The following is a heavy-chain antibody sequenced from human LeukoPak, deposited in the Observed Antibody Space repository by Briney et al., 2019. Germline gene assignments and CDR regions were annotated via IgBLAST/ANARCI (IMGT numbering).Heavy chain of an antibody. Sequence: ASVKVSCKASGYTFTSYAMNWVRQAPGQGLEWMGLINPSGGSTNYAQKFQGRVTMTRDTSTSTIYMELSSLTSEDTAVYYCARVGGVDYADLYFDCWGQGTLVTVSS. CDR3: ARVGGVDYADLYFDC. V-gene: IGHV1-46*01. CDR1: GYTFTSYA. D-gene: IGHD4-17*01. J-gene: IGHJ4*02. CDR2: INPSGGST.